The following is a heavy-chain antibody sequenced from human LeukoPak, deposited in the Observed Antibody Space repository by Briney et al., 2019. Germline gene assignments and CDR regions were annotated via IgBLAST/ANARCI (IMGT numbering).Heavy chain of an antibody. V-gene: IGHV3-7*01. Sequence: GRSLRLSCVASGFTFSSQWMSWVRQAQGKGLEWVAYVNQGGTETYYVDSVTGRFTISRDNAENSLYLQMNSLRAEDTAVYYCAREHYFYYMDGWGKGTTVTVSS. J-gene: IGHJ6*03. CDR3: AREHYFYYMDG. CDR2: VNQGGTET. CDR1: GFTFSSQW.